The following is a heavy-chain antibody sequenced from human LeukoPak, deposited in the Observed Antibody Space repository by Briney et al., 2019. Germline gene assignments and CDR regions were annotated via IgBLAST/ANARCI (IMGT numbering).Heavy chain of an antibody. CDR2: IYYSGST. CDR1: GGSISSSSYY. J-gene: IGHJ4*02. D-gene: IGHD6-13*01. Sequence: SETLSLTCTVSGGSISSSSYYWGWVRQPPGKGREWIGSIYYSGSTYYNPSRKSRVTISVDTCKKQFSLKLSSVTAADTAVYYCARQAAAGTDYCGQGTLVTVSS. V-gene: IGHV4-39*01. CDR3: ARQAAAGTDY.